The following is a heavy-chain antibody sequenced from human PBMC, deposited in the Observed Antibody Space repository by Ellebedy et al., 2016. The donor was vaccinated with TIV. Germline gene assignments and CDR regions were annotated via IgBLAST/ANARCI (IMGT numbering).Heavy chain of an antibody. CDR3: SRLYYFWNDYPAFDI. Sequence: SETLSLTCTVSGGSIATHYWAWIRQPPGKGLEWIGYISSTGFTISNPSLKSRVIISLDMSNSQFSLKLHSVTAAATAVYLCSRLYYFWNDYPAFDIWGPGTMVTVSS. J-gene: IGHJ3*02. CDR1: GGSIATHY. CDR2: ISSTGFT. D-gene: IGHD3-3*01. V-gene: IGHV4-59*08.